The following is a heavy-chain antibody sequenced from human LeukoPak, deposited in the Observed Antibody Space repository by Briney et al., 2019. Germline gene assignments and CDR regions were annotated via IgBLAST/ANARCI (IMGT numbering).Heavy chain of an antibody. CDR3: ARCNITVAGIQTYNWFDP. CDR1: GYTFTSYD. Sequence: GASVKVSCKTSGYTFTSYDINWVRQATGQGLDWMGWMNPNSGNTGYAQKFQGRVTMTRDTSISTAYMELSSLRSEDTAVYYCARCNITVAGIQTYNWFDPWGQGTLVTVSS. CDR2: MNPNSGNT. J-gene: IGHJ5*02. D-gene: IGHD6-19*01. V-gene: IGHV1-8*01.